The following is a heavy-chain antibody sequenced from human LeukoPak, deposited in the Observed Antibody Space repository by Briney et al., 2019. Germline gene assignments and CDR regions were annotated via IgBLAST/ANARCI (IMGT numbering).Heavy chain of an antibody. J-gene: IGHJ6*03. Sequence: ASVKVSCKASGYTFTSYGISWVRQAPGQGLEWMGWISAYNGNTNYAQKLQGRVTMTTDTSTSTAYMELRSLRSDDTAVYYCARTSVPAVGYYYYYYMDVWGKGTTVTISS. D-gene: IGHD6-13*01. V-gene: IGHV1-18*01. CDR1: GYTFTSYG. CDR2: ISAYNGNT. CDR3: ARTSVPAVGYYYYYYMDV.